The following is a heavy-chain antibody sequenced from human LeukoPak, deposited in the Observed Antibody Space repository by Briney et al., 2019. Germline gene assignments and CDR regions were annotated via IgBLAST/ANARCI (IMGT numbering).Heavy chain of an antibody. V-gene: IGHV3-30-3*01. D-gene: IGHD6-6*01. CDR3: ATPAPSIAIYDAFDI. CDR1: GFTFSSYA. J-gene: IGHJ3*02. CDR2: ISYDGSNK. Sequence: GGSLRLSCAASGFTFSSYAMHWVRQAPGKGLEWVAVISYDGSNKYYADSVKGRFTISRDNSENTLYLQMNSLRAEDTAVYYCATPAPSIAIYDAFDIWGQGTMVTVSS.